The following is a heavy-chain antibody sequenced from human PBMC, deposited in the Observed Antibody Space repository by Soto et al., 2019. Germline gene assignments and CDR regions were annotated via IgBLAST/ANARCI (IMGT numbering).Heavy chain of an antibody. CDR3: AAAPSMIPRSVP. CDR1: GFTFTSSA. V-gene: IGHV1-58*01. D-gene: IGHD3-22*01. CDR2: IVVGSGNT. J-gene: IGHJ5*02. Sequence: SVKVSCKASGFTFTSSAVQWVRQARGQRLEWIGWIVVGSGNTNYAQKFQERVAITRDMSTSTAYMELSSLRSEDTAVYYCAAAPSMIPRSVPWGQGTLVTVSS.